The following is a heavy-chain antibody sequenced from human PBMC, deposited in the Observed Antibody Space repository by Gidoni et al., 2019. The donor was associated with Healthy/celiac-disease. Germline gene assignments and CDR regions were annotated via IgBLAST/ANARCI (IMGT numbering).Heavy chain of an antibody. Sequence: QVQLVQSGAEVKKPGSSVKVSCKASGGTFSSYAIRWVRQAPGQGLEWMGGIIPIFGTANYAQKFQGRVTITADESTSTAYMELSSLRSEDTAVYYCARDRLIIVGATDYYYGMDVWGQGTTVTVSS. CDR2: IIPIFGTA. CDR3: ARDRLIIVGATDYYYGMDV. J-gene: IGHJ6*02. D-gene: IGHD1-26*01. CDR1: GGTFSSYA. V-gene: IGHV1-69*01.